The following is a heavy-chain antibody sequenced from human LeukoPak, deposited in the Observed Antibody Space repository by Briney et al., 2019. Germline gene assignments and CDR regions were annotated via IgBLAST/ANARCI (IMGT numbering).Heavy chain of an antibody. Sequence: SETLSLTCTVSGGSISSYYWSWIRQPPGKGLEWIGYIYYSGSTNYNPSLKSRVTISVDTSKNQFSLKLSSVTAADTAVYYCASWNYYGSGHFDYWGQGTLVTVSS. J-gene: IGHJ4*02. CDR3: ASWNYYGSGHFDY. D-gene: IGHD3-10*01. V-gene: IGHV4-59*01. CDR1: GGSISSYY. CDR2: IYYSGST.